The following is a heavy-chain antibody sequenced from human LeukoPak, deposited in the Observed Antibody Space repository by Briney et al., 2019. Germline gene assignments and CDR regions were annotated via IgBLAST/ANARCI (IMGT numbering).Heavy chain of an antibody. CDR3: ARERTSYFDY. CDR1: GGSISSYY. Sequence: PSETLSLTCTVSGGSISSYYWSWIRQPPGKGLEWIGYIYYSGSTNYNPSLKSRVTISVDTSKNQFSLKLSSVTAADTAVYYCARERTSYFDYWGQGTLVTVSS. J-gene: IGHJ4*02. V-gene: IGHV4-59*01. CDR2: IYYSGST.